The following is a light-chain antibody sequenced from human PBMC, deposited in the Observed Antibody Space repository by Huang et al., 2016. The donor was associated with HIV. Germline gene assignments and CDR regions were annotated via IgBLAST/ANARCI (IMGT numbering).Light chain of an antibody. CDR1: QSVGSN. CDR3: QQYNKWWT. CDR2: GVS. Sequence: DIVMTQSPATLSVSPGERATLSCRASQSVGSNLAWYQQKPGQAPRLLMYGVSTRATGVPARFSGSGSGTQFTLTISSLQSGDFAIYYCQQYNKWWTFGQGTKVEIK. J-gene: IGKJ1*01. V-gene: IGKV3-15*01.